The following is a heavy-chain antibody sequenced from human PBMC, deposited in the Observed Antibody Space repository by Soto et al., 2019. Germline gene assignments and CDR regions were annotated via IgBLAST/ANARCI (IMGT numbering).Heavy chain of an antibody. CDR3: ARGGHVVVVTAALDY. Sequence: QVQLMQSGAEVKKPGASVKVSCKASGDTFTDYYIHWVRQAPGQGLEWMGTVNPSGGHTTYAQHFLGRVTMTGDTSTSTLYMELTNLRSEDTAVYYCARGGHVVVVTAALDYWGQGTLVTVSS. V-gene: IGHV1-46*01. J-gene: IGHJ4*02. CDR2: VNPSGGHT. CDR1: GDTFTDYY. D-gene: IGHD2-21*02.